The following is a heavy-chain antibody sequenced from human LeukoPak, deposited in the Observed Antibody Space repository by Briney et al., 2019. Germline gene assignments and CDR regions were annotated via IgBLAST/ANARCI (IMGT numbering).Heavy chain of an antibody. D-gene: IGHD1-26*01. CDR2: IIPIFGTA. Sequence: SVKVSCKAFGGTFSSYAISWVRQAPGQGLEWMGGIIPIFGTANYAQKFQGRVTITTDESTSTAYMELSSLRSEDTAVYYCVRGVGGARLLFSFDYWGQGTLVTVSS. V-gene: IGHV1-69*05. J-gene: IGHJ4*02. CDR3: VRGVGGARLLFSFDY. CDR1: GGTFSSYA.